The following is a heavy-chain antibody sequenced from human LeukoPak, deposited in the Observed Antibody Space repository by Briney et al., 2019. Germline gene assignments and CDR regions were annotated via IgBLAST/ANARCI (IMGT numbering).Heavy chain of an antibody. V-gene: IGHV3-33*01. Sequence: PWGSLRLSCAASGFTFSSYGMHWVRQAPGKGLEWVAVIWYDGSNKYYADSVKGRFTISRDNSKNTLYLQMNSLRAEDTAVYYCATSQDTAMDSIDYWGQGTLVTVSP. CDR3: ATSQDTAMDSIDY. J-gene: IGHJ4*02. CDR1: GFTFSSYG. D-gene: IGHD5-18*01. CDR2: IWYDGSNK.